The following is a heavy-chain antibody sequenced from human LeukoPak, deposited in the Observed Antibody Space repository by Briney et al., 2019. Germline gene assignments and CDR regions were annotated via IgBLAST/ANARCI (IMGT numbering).Heavy chain of an antibody. CDR3: ARGTSHDFWSGYSYNWFDP. CDR2: IYYSGST. J-gene: IGHJ5*02. Sequence: SETLSLTCTVSGGSISNYYWSWIRQPPGKGLEWIGFIYYSGSTYYNPSLKSRVTISVDTSKNQFSLKLSSVTAADTAVYYCARGTSHDFWSGYSYNWFDPWGQGTLVTVSS. V-gene: IGHV4-59*12. CDR1: GGSISNYY. D-gene: IGHD3-3*01.